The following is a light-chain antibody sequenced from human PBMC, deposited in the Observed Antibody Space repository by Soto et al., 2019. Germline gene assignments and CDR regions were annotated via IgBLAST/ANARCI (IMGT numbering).Light chain of an antibody. CDR1: QSVSSSY. V-gene: IGKV3-20*01. J-gene: IGKJ1*01. CDR3: HQYGSAPWT. Sequence: EIVLTQSPGTLSLSPGERATLSCRASQSVSSSYLAWYQQKPGQAPRLLIYGASSRATGIPDRFSGSGSGTDFTLTISRLEPEDFAMYYCHQYGSAPWTFGQGTKVDI. CDR2: GAS.